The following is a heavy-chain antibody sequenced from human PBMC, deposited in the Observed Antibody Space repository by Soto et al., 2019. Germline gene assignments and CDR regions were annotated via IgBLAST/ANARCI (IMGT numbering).Heavy chain of an antibody. CDR1: GGSVSSGSYY. Sequence: SETLSLTCTVCGGSVSSGSYYWSWIRQPPGKGLEWIGYIYYIGSTNYNPSLKSRVTISVDTSKNQFSMKLSSVTAADTAVYYCAREVDTAMPTNWYFDLCGRFTLVAVCS. CDR3: AREVDTAMPTNWYFDL. D-gene: IGHD5-18*01. CDR2: IYYIGST. J-gene: IGHJ2*01. V-gene: IGHV4-61*01.